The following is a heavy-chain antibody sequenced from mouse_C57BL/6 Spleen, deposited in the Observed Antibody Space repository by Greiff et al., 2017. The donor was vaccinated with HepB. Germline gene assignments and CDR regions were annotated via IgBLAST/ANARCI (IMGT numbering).Heavy chain of an antibody. J-gene: IGHJ3*01. V-gene: IGHV5-6*01. Sequence: EVQLVESGGDLVKPGGSLKLSCAASGFTFSSYGMSWVRQTPDKRLEWVATISSGGSYTYYPDSVKGRFTISRDNAKNTLYLQMSSLKSEDTGMYYCTRHDYGNPAWVAYLGQGTLVTVAA. D-gene: IGHD2-1*01. CDR3: TRHDYGNPAWVAY. CDR2: ISSGGSYT. CDR1: GFTFSSYG.